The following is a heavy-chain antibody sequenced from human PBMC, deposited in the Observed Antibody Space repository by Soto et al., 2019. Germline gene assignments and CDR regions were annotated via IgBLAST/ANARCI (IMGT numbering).Heavy chain of an antibody. CDR2: ISYDGSNK. J-gene: IGHJ6*02. D-gene: IGHD1-26*01. V-gene: IGHV3-30-3*01. CDR1: GFTFSSYA. CDR3: ARPVGARYYYYGMDV. Sequence: QVQLVESGGGVVQPGRSLRLSCAASGFTFSSYAMHWVRQAPGKGLEWVAVISYDGSNKYYADSVKGRFTISRDNSKNTLYLQMNGLRAEDTAVYYCARPVGARYYYYGMDVWGQGTTVTVSS.